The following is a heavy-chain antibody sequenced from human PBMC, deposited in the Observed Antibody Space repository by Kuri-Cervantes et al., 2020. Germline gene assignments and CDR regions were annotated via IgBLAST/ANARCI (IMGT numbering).Heavy chain of an antibody. D-gene: IGHD2/OR15-2a*01. V-gene: IGHV3-48*01. Sequence: GESLKISCAASGFTFINYNINWVRQAPGKGLEWISHISSSSTTIYYVDSVKGRFTTSRDNAKNSLYLQMNSLRAEDTAVYYCARDGRSVNSNYYYYYMDVWGKGTTVTVSS. J-gene: IGHJ6*03. CDR2: ISSSSTTI. CDR1: GFTFINYN. CDR3: ARDGRSVNSNYYYYYMDV.